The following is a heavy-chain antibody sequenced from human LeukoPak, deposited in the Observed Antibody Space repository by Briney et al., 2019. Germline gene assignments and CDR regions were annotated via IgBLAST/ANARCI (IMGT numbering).Heavy chain of an antibody. V-gene: IGHV4-59*01. CDR3: ARGAGWPYNWFDP. D-gene: IGHD6-19*01. CDR2: IYYSGST. J-gene: IGHJ5*02. Sequence: PSETLSLTCTVSGGSIGSYYWSWIRQPPGKGLEWIGYIYYSGSTNYNPSLKSRVTISVDTSKNQFSLKLSSVTAADTAVYYCARGAGWPYNWFDPWGQGTLVTVSS. CDR1: GGSIGSYY.